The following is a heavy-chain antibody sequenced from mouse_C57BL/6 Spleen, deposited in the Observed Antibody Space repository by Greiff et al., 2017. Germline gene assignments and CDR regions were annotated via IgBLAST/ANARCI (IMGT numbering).Heavy chain of an antibody. CDR1: GYTFTSYG. V-gene: IGHV1-81*01. D-gene: IGHD2-1*01. CDR3: ARDGNSSMDY. J-gene: IGHJ4*01. CDR2: IYPGSGNH. Sequence: VQLQQSGAELARPGASVKLSCKASGYTFTSYGISWVKQRTGQGLEWIGEIYPGSGNHYYNEKFKGKATLTADKSYSTAYMELRSLTAEDSAVYFCARDGNSSMDYWGQGTSVTVSS.